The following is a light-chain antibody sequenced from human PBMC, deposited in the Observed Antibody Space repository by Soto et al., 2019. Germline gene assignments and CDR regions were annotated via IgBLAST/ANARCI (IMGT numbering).Light chain of an antibody. CDR2: TAS. Sequence: DIQVTQSPSSVSASVGDRVTISCRASQDIAGYLAWYQHKPGRAPELLIRTASSLQSGVPSRFSGSGSGTDSTLTINSLQPEDFATYYCQQAYTFPITFGQGTRMEIK. V-gene: IGKV1D-12*01. CDR1: QDIAGY. CDR3: QQAYTFPIT. J-gene: IGKJ5*01.